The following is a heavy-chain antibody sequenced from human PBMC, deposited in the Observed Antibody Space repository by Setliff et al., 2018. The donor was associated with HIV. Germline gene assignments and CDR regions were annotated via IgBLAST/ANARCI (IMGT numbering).Heavy chain of an antibody. Sequence: EASVKVSCKASGYTFTSYAIHWVRQAPGQRLEWMGWINAGNGNTKYSQEFQGRVTITRDTSASTAYMELSSLKSEDMAVYYCAREARYQDRYYYYMDVWGKGTTVTVSS. D-gene: IGHD1-20*01. V-gene: IGHV1-3*03. J-gene: IGHJ6*03. CDR2: INAGNGNT. CDR3: AREARYQDRYYYYMDV. CDR1: GYTFTSYA.